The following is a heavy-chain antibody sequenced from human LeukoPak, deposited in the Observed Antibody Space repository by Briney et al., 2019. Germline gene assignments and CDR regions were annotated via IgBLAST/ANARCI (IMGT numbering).Heavy chain of an antibody. V-gene: IGHV4-31*03. D-gene: IGHD2/OR15-2a*01. CDR3: ARDHEEYFYF. CDR2: IYYSGST. CDR1: GGSISSGGYY. J-gene: IGHJ4*02. Sequence: SETLSLTCTVSGGSISSGGYYWSWIRQHPGRGLERIGYIYYSGSTYYYPSLKSRVTISVDTSKNQFSLKLSSVTAADTAVYYCARDHEEYFYFWGEGTLVTVSS.